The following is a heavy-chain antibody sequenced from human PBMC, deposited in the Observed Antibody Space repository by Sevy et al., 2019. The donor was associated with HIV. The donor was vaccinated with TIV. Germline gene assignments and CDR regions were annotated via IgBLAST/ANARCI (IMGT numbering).Heavy chain of an antibody. V-gene: IGHV3-21*01. CDR2: ITSGSRYI. CDR1: GFSFSTYS. Sequence: GGSLRLSCATSGFSFSTYSMNWVRQAPGKGLEWVASITSGSRYIYYADSVKGRFTISRDNVQNSLYLKLNSLRAEDTAVYYCARGPKALCSGGSCYTRWFDPWGQGTLVTVSS. J-gene: IGHJ5*02. D-gene: IGHD2-15*01. CDR3: ARGPKALCSGGSCYTRWFDP.